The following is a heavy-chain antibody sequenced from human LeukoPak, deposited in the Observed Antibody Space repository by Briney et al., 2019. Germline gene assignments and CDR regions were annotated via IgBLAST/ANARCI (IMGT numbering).Heavy chain of an antibody. CDR1: GYTFTGYY. D-gene: IGHD6-6*01. V-gene: IGHV1-46*01. CDR2: INPSGGST. Sequence: ASVKVSCKASGYTFTGYYMHWVRQAPGQGLEWMGIINPSGGSTSYAQKFQGRVTMTRDTSTSTVYMELSSLRSEDTAVYYCARDEPTYSSSPPYYYGMDVWGQGTTVTVSS. J-gene: IGHJ6*02. CDR3: ARDEPTYSSSPPYYYGMDV.